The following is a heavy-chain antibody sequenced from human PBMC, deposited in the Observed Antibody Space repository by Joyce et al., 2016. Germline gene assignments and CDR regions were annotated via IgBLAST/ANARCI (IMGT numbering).Heavy chain of an antibody. CDR2: ISSGGVGT. CDR3: AKDVSGSYPTYYFDY. J-gene: IGHJ4*02. Sequence: KGLEWVSSISSGGVGTYYAKSVKGRFTISRDTSKNTLYLQMDSLKVEDAAVYYCAKDVSGSYPTYYFDYWGQGTLVTVSS. D-gene: IGHD3-16*01. V-gene: IGHV3-23*01.